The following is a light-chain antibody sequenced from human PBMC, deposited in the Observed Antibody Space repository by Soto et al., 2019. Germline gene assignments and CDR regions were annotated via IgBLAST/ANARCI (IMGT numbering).Light chain of an antibody. V-gene: IGKV3-20*01. Sequence: EVVLTQSPGTLSLSPGERATLSCRASQSVTSNCLAWYQQKPGQAPRLLIYSTSSRATGSPDRFSGSGSGTAFTLTFSRLEPEDFAVYYCQQYGTSRRTFGQGAKVEIK. CDR3: QQYGTSRRT. CDR2: STS. CDR1: QSVTSNC. J-gene: IGKJ1*01.